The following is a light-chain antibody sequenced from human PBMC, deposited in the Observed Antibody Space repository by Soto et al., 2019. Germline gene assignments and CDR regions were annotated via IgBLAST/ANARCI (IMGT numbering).Light chain of an antibody. CDR3: SSYISSSTVV. CDR2: DVS. Sequence: QSALTQPASVSGSPGQSITISCTGSSSDVGTYNYVSWYQQHAGKVPKLMIYDVSNRPSGISDRFSGSKSGNTASLTISGLQAEDEADYYCSSYISSSTVVFGGGTTLTVL. J-gene: IGLJ2*01. V-gene: IGLV2-14*01. CDR1: SSDVGTYNY.